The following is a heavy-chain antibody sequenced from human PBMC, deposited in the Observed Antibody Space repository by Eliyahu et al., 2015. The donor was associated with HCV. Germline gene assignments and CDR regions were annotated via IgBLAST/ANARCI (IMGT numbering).Heavy chain of an antibody. D-gene: IGHD6-13*01. CDR1: GFTVSSNY. J-gene: IGHJ5*02. CDR2: IYSGGST. CDR3: ARGGIAALPFDP. V-gene: IGHV3-53*02. Sequence: EVQLVETGGGLIQPGGSLRLSCAASGFTVSSNYMSWVRQAPGKGLEWVSVIYSGGSTYYAESVKGRFTISRDNSKNTLNLQMNSLRAEDTAVYYCARGGIAALPFDPWGQGTLVTVSS.